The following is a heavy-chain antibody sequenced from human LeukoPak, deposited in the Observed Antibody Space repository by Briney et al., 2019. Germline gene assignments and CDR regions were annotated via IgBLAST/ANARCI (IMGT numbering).Heavy chain of an antibody. D-gene: IGHD6-6*01. V-gene: IGHV1-69*13. CDR3: ATIWSEYSSSPTGDY. CDR2: IIPIFGTA. J-gene: IGHJ4*02. Sequence: GASVKVSCKASGGTFSSYAISWVRQAPGQGLEWMGGIIPIFGTANYAQKFQGRVTITADESTSTAYMELSSLRSEDTAVYYCATIWSEYSSSPTGDYWGQGTLVTVSS. CDR1: GGTFSSYA.